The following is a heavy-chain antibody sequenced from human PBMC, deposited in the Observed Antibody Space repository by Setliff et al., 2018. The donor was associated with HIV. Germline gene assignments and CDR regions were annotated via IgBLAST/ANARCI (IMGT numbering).Heavy chain of an antibody. J-gene: IGHJ2*01. CDR3: ARDDHYYDSGSYYSDWYFDL. CDR1: GSTFNNYG. D-gene: IGHD3-10*01. CDR2: IIPIFGST. V-gene: IGHV1-69*13. Sequence: SVKVSCKASGSTFNNYGVNWVRQAPGQGLEWMGGIIPIFGSTKYAQKFQGRVTITADESTSTADMELSSLRFEDTAVYYCARDDHYYDSGSYYSDWYFDLWGRGTLVTVSS.